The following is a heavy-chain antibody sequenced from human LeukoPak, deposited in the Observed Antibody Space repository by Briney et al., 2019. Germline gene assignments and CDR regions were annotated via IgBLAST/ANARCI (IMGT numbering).Heavy chain of an antibody. CDR2: ISGSGGST. D-gene: IGHD1-14*01. V-gene: IGHV3-23*01. J-gene: IGHJ3*02. CDR3: AKDLDTPEGRTGDAFDI. CDR1: GFTFSSYA. Sequence: PGGSLSLSCAASGFTFSSYAMSWVRQAPGKGLEWVSAISGSGGSTYYADSVKGRFTISRDNSKNTLYLQMNSLRAEDTAVYYCAKDLDTPEGRTGDAFDIWGQGTMVTVSS.